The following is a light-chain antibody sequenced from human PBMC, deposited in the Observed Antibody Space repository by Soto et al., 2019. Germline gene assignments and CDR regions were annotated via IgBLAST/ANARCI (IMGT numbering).Light chain of an antibody. CDR3: QQFNSYPLIT. CDR1: QGISSA. CDR2: DAS. Sequence: AIQLTQSPSSLSASVGDRVTITCRASQGISSALAWYQQKPGKAPKLLIYDASILESGVPSRFSGGGSGTDFTLTISSLQPEDFATYYCQQFNSYPLITFGQGTRLEIK. J-gene: IGKJ5*01. V-gene: IGKV1-13*02.